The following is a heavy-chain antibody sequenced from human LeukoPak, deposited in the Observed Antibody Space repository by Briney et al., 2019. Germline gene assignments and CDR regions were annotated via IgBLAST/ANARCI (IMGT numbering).Heavy chain of an antibody. CDR3: ASDGGASGSHEPSWFDY. Sequence: PGGSLRLSCVTSGFTFTNHWMSWVRQAPGKGLEWVANIREDGGHTNYVDSVKGRFTISRDNAKNSLYLQMNSLRAEDTAVYYCASDGGASGSHEPSWFDYWGQGTLVTVSS. CDR2: IREDGGHT. J-gene: IGHJ4*02. D-gene: IGHD1-26*01. CDR1: GFTFTNHW. V-gene: IGHV3-7*01.